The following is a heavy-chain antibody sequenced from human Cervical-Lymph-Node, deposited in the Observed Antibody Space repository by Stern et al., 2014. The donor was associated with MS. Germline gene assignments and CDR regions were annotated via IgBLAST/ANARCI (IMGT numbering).Heavy chain of an antibody. J-gene: IGHJ6*02. CDR3: AGDGRRRHHYGLDV. CDR1: GGTFNVYA. V-gene: IGHV1-69*01. Sequence: QVQLEQSGAEVRRPGSSVKISCKASGGTFNVYAFNWLRLPPGQGLALMGVIIPDLGMANYARTFPGLVPIVAADPTRTPSMRLTDLTFNDTAVYFCAGDGRRRHHYGLDVWGQGTTVTVSS. CDR2: IIPDLGMA.